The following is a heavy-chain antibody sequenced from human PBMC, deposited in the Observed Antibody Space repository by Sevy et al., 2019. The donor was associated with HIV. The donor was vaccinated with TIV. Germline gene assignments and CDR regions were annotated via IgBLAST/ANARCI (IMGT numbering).Heavy chain of an antibody. CDR1: GGSISTGGFS. CDR3: VRGPSYGYVSYGVDV. CDR2: IYRTGNT. Sequence: SETLSLTCAVSGGSISTGGFSWNWIRQPPGKGLEWIGHIYRTGNTYYNPSLRSRVSISVDRSKNQFSLKLSSVTAADTAVYYCVRGPSYGYVSYGVDVWGQGTMVTVSS. D-gene: IGHD3-16*01. V-gene: IGHV4-30-2*01. J-gene: IGHJ3*01.